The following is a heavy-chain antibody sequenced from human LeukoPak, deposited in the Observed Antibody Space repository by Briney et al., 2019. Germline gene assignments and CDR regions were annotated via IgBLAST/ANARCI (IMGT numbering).Heavy chain of an antibody. CDR3: AKMRTPTAHSGDAFDI. Sequence: PGRSLRLSCAASGFTFSSYGIHWVRQAPGKGLEWVAVISYDGSTKYYVGSVKGRFTISRDNSKNTLNLQMSSLRAEDTAVYYGAKMRTPTAHSGDAFDIWGQGTMVTVSS. D-gene: IGHD4-17*01. V-gene: IGHV3-30*18. CDR1: GFTFSSYG. CDR2: ISYDGSTK. J-gene: IGHJ3*02.